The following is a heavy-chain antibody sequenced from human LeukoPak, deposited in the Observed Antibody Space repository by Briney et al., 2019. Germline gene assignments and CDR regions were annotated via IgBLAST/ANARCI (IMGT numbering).Heavy chain of an antibody. CDR2: MWNAGTNT. Sequence: GGSLRLSCAASGFSFSTYGMHWVRQAPGKGLEWVALMWNAGTNTYYADSVKGRFTISRDSSKNTLYLQMNSLRAEDTAVYYCAGDTPPGGDYYFDYWGQGTLVIVSS. J-gene: IGHJ4*02. CDR3: AGDTPPGGDYYFDY. D-gene: IGHD3-16*01. CDR1: GFSFSTYG. V-gene: IGHV3-33*01.